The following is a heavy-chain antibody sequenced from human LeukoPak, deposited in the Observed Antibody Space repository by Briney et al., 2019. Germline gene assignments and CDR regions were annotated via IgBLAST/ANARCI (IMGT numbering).Heavy chain of an antibody. V-gene: IGHV3-9*01. J-gene: IGHJ4*02. D-gene: IGHD6-19*01. CDR2: ISWNSGSI. CDR3: AKNVIAVAGAGSRFDY. Sequence: GGSLRLSCAASGFTFDDYAMHWVRQAPGKGLEWVSGISWNSGSIGYADSVKGRFTIPRDNAKNSLYLQMNSLRAEDTALYYCAKNVIAVAGAGSRFDYWGQGTLVTVSS. CDR1: GFTFDDYA.